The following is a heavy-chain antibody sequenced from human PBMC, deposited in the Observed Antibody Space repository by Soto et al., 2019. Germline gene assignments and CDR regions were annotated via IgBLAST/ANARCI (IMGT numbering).Heavy chain of an antibody. CDR2: IYYRGST. V-gene: IGHV4-30-4*01. D-gene: IGHD3-9*01. CDR1: GGSISSVDYY. CDR3: ARTTITRFYFDY. J-gene: IGHJ4*02. Sequence: QVQLQESGPGLVKPSQTLSLTCTVSGGSISSVDYYWSWIRQPPGKGLEWIGYIYYRGSTYYNPSLTSRVTISVATPKNQFSLKLSSVTAADTAVYYCARTTITRFYFDYWGQGTLVTVSS.